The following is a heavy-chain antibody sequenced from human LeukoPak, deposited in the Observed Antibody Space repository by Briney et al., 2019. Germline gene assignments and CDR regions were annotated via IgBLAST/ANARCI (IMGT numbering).Heavy chain of an antibody. Sequence: PGGSLRLSCAASGFTFNSYAMSWVRQAPGKGLEWVSAISDSGGSTYYADSVKGRFTISRDNSKNTLYLQMNSLRAEDTAVYYCAKSAVYSSSWYVSYYYYMDVWGKGTTVTISS. J-gene: IGHJ6*03. CDR3: AKSAVYSSSWYVSYYYYMDV. CDR2: ISDSGGST. V-gene: IGHV3-23*01. D-gene: IGHD6-13*01. CDR1: GFTFNSYA.